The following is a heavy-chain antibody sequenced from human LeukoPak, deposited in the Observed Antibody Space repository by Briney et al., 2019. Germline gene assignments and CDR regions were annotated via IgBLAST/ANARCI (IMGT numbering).Heavy chain of an antibody. J-gene: IGHJ5*02. Sequence: SETLSLTCTVSGGSISSGGYYWSWIRQPPGKGLEWIGYIYYSGSTNYNPSLKSRVTISVDTSKNQFSLKLSSVTAADTAVYYCARFGRAPCSSTSCYLFSDWFDPWGQGTLVTVSS. V-gene: IGHV4-61*08. CDR2: IYYSGST. CDR3: ARFGRAPCSSTSCYLFSDWFDP. CDR1: GGSISSGGYY. D-gene: IGHD2-2*01.